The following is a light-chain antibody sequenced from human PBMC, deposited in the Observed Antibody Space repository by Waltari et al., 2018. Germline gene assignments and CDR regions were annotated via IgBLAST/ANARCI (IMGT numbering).Light chain of an antibody. CDR2: DDR. V-gene: IGLV3-21*03. CDR3: QVWDDNTDHAV. Sequence: SYVLTQPPSVSVAPGKTARIPCGGDNLGDKNVHWYQQKSGQAPILVVYDDRDRPSGIPDRFSGSNSGNTATLTVRRVEAWDEADYYCQVWDDNTDHAVFGTGTKVTVL. CDR1: NLGDKN. J-gene: IGLJ1*01.